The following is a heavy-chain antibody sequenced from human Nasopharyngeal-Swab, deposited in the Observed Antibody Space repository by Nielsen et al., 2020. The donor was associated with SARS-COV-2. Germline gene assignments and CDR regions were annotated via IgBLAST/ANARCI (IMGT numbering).Heavy chain of an antibody. V-gene: IGHV3-66*02. CDR2: IYSGGST. J-gene: IGHJ4*02. CDR3: ARDRGGYGDYVDY. CDR1: GFTVSSNY. Sequence: GESLKISCAASGFTVSSNYMNWVRQAPGKGLEWVSVIYSGGSTYYADSVKGRFTISRDNSKNTLYLQMNSLRAEDTAVYYCARDRGGYGDYVDYWGQGTLVTVSS. D-gene: IGHD3-16*01.